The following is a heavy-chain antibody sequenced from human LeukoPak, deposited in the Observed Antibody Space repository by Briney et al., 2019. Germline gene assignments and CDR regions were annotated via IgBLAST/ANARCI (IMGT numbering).Heavy chain of an antibody. CDR3: ARGTKEDTGFDY. J-gene: IGHJ4*02. D-gene: IGHD5-18*01. Sequence: ASVKVSCKASGYTFTSYYMHWVRQAPGQGLEWMGIINPSGGSTSYAQKFQGRVTMTRDMPTSTVYMELSSLRSEDTAVYYCARGTKEDTGFDYWGQGTLVTVSS. V-gene: IGHV1-46*01. CDR2: INPSGGST. CDR1: GYTFTSYY.